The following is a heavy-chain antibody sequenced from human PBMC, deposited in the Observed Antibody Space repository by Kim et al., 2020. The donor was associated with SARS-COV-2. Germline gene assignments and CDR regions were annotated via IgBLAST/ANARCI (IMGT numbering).Heavy chain of an antibody. CDR3: ARGGLPRITIFGVVITQSDAFDI. Sequence: SETLSLTCAVYGGSFSGYYWSWIRQPPGKGLEWIGEINHSGSTNYNPSLKSRVTISVDTSKNQFSLKLSSVTAADTAVYYCARGGLPRITIFGVVITQSDAFDIWGQGTMVTVSS. D-gene: IGHD3-3*01. J-gene: IGHJ3*02. CDR1: GGSFSGYY. CDR2: INHSGST. V-gene: IGHV4-34*01.